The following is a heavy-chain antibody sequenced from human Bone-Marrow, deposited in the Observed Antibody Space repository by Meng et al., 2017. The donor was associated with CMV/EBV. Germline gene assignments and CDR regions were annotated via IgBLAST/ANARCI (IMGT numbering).Heavy chain of an antibody. CDR3: AKVVALYQDGKHYFDS. J-gene: IGHJ4*01. V-gene: IGHV3-30*02. Sequence: GESLKISCAASGFTFSNAWMSWVRQAPGKGLEWVAFIRWDASNKDYSDSVKGRFSVSRDNSRNTLYLQMDSLRLEDTAVYHCAKVVALYQDGKHYFDSWGLGTLVTVSS. CDR2: IRWDASNK. D-gene: IGHD2-2*01. CDR1: GFTFSNAW.